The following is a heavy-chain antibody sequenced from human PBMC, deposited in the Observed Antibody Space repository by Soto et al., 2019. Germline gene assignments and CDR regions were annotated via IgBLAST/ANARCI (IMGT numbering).Heavy chain of an antibody. V-gene: IGHV4-61*01. J-gene: IGHJ4*02. CDR3: ARVDGYSYGYFCY. CDR1: VVSVSSGSYY. CDR2: IYYSGSTNY. D-gene: IGHD5-18*01. Sequence: PSETLSLTCTVSVVSVSSGSYYWSWIRQPPGKGLEWIGYIYYSGSTNYNYNPSLKSRVTISIDTSKNQFSLKLKSVTAADTAVYYCARVDGYSYGYFCYWGQGTLVTVSS.